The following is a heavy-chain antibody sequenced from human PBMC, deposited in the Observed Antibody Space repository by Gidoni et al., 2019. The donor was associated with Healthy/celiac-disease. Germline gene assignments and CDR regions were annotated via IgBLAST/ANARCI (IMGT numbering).Heavy chain of an antibody. D-gene: IGHD3-3*01. CDR2: IIPIFGTA. CDR1: GGTFSSYA. CDR3: ARGSVHYDFWSGPKQYFDY. Sequence: QVQLVQSGAEVKKPGSSVTVSCKASGGTFSSYAISWVRQAPGQGLEWMGGIIPIFGTANYAQKFQGRVTITADESTSTAYMELSSLRSEDTAVYYCARGSVHYDFWSGPKQYFDYWGQGTLVTVSS. J-gene: IGHJ4*02. V-gene: IGHV1-69*01.